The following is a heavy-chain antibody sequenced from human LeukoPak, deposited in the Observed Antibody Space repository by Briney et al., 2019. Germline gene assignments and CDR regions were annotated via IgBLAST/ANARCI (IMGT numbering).Heavy chain of an antibody. Sequence: PGGSLRLSCTASGFIFSNYAMSWVRQAPGKGLGWVSAISGDGSRTYYADSVRGRFTISRDNSENTLYLQMNTLSAEDTAVYYCAKLYCTGGRCYSNPFDYWGQGTLVTVSS. J-gene: IGHJ4*02. V-gene: IGHV3-23*01. CDR2: ISGDGSRT. CDR1: GFIFSNYA. D-gene: IGHD2-15*01. CDR3: AKLYCTGGRCYSNPFDY.